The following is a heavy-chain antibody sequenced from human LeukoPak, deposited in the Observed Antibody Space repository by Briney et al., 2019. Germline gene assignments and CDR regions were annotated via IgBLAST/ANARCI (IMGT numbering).Heavy chain of an antibody. CDR3: AKARLNYCSSTSCLNFDP. J-gene: IGHJ5*02. Sequence: GGSLRLSCAASGFTFSSYAMSWVRQAPGKGLEWVSAISGSGGSTYYADSVKGRFTISRDNSKNTLYLQMNSLRAEDTAVYYCAKARLNYCSSTSCLNFDPWGQGTLVTVSS. CDR2: ISGSGGST. D-gene: IGHD2-2*01. CDR1: GFTFSSYA. V-gene: IGHV3-23*01.